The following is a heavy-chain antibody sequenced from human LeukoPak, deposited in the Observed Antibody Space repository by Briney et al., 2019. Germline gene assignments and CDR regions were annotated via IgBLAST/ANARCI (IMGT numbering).Heavy chain of an antibody. Sequence: GGSLRLSCAASGFTFSSYSMNWVRQAPGKGLEWVSSISSRSSYIYYADSVKGRFTISRDNAKNSLYLQMNSLRAEDTAVYYCARVGLGVGSGRKASGFDPWGQGTLVTVSS. CDR1: GFTFSSYS. V-gene: IGHV3-21*01. CDR2: ISSRSSYI. J-gene: IGHJ5*02. CDR3: ARVGLGVGSGRKASGFDP. D-gene: IGHD3-10*01.